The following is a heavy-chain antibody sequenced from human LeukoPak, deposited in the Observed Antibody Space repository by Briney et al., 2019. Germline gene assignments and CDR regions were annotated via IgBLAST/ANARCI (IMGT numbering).Heavy chain of an antibody. CDR3: AREGYYYDSSGGGFDY. V-gene: IGHV3-48*04. Sequence: GGSLRLSCAASGFTFSSYSMNWVRQAPGKGLEWVSYISSSSSTIYYADSVKGRFTISRDNAKNSLYLQMNSLRAEDTAVYYCAREGYYYDSSGGGFDYWGQGTLVTVSS. D-gene: IGHD3-22*01. J-gene: IGHJ4*02. CDR2: ISSSSSTI. CDR1: GFTFSSYS.